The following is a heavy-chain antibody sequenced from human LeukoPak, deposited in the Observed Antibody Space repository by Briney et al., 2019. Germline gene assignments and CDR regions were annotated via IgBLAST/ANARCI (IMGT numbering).Heavy chain of an antibody. Sequence: GSSVKASCKASGYTFTSRYLHWVRQAPGQALEWMGWITPFNGNTNYAQKFQDRVTITRDRSMSTAYMELSSLRSEDTAMYYCASRYCSSTSCYEFDIWGQGTMVTVSS. CDR2: ITPFNGNT. J-gene: IGHJ3*02. D-gene: IGHD2-2*01. CDR1: GYTFTSRY. V-gene: IGHV1-45*02. CDR3: ASRYCSSTSCYEFDI.